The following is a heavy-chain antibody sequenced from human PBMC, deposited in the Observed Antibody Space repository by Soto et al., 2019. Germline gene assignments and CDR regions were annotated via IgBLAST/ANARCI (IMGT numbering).Heavy chain of an antibody. V-gene: IGHV3-21*01. CDR2: ISTSSNYI. J-gene: IGHJ3*02. CDR3: ARDTGYSSGQVPESFDI. D-gene: IGHD6-19*01. CDR1: GFTFSSYS. Sequence: EVQLVESGGGLVKPGGSLRLSCAASGFTFSSYSMIWVRQAPGKGLEWVSCISTSSNYIFYGDSVKGQFTISRDNAKKSLYLQMNSLRAEDTAVYYCARDTGYSSGQVPESFDIWGQGTMVTVSS.